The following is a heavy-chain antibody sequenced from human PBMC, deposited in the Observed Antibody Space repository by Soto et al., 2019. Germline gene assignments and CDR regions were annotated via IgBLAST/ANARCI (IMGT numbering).Heavy chain of an antibody. D-gene: IGHD4-17*01. CDR3: AREAYGLYYYGMDV. J-gene: IGHJ6*02. CDR1: GGTFSSYA. Sequence: GASVKVSCKASGGTFSSYAISWVRQAPGQGLEWMGGIIPIFGTANYAQKFQGRVTITADESTSTAYMELSSLRSEDTAVYCCAREAYGLYYYGMDVWGQGTTVTVSS. CDR2: IIPIFGTA. V-gene: IGHV1-69*13.